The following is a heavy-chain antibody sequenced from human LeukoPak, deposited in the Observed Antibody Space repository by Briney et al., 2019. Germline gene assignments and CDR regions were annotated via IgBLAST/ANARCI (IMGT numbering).Heavy chain of an antibody. Sequence: SETLSLTCAVYGGSFSGYYWSWIRQPPGKGLEWIGEINHSGSTNYNPSLKSRVTISVDTSKNQFSLKLSSVTAADTAVYYCVRGQSNFWSGYPPHFDYWGQGTLVTVSS. D-gene: IGHD3-3*01. J-gene: IGHJ4*02. CDR2: INHSGST. V-gene: IGHV4-34*01. CDR1: GGSFSGYY. CDR3: VRGQSNFWSGYPPHFDY.